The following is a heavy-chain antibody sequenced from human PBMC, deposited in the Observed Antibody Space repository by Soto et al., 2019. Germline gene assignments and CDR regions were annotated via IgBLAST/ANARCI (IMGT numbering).Heavy chain of an antibody. D-gene: IGHD3-22*01. V-gene: IGHV4-59*01. Sequence: SETLSLTCTVSGGSISSYYRSWIRQPPGKGLEWIGYIYYSGSTNYNPSLKSRVTISVDTSKNQFSLKLSSVTAADTAVYYCARASYYYDSSGYYVLFDYWGQGTLVTVSS. J-gene: IGHJ4*02. CDR2: IYYSGST. CDR1: GGSISSYY. CDR3: ARASYYYDSSGYYVLFDY.